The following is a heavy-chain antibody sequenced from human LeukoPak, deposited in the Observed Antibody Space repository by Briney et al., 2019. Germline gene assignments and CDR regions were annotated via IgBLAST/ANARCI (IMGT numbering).Heavy chain of an antibody. CDR1: GGTFSSYA. J-gene: IGHJ5*02. D-gene: IGHD6-19*01. V-gene: IGHV1-69*06. CDR3: ARVRGYSSGWYAVWFDP. Sequence: ASVKVSCKASGGTFSSYAISWVRQAPGQGLEWMGGIIPIFGTANYAQKFQGRVTITADNSTSTAYMALSSLRSEDTAVYYCARVRGYSSGWYAVWFDPWGQGTLVTVSS. CDR2: IIPIFGTA.